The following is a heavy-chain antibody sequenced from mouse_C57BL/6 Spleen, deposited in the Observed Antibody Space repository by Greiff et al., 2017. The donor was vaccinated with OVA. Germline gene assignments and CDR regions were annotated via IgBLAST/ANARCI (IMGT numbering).Heavy chain of an antibody. V-gene: IGHV2-5*01. CDR1: GFSLTSYG. Sequence: VQLQESGPGLVQPSQSLSITCTVSGFSLTSYGVHWVRQSPGKGLEWLGVIWRGGSTDYNAAFMSRLSITKDNSKSQVFFKMNSLQADDTAIYYCAKKSPSVDWYFDVWGTGTTVTVSS. CDR2: IWRGGST. CDR3: AKKSPSVDWYFDV. D-gene: IGHD1-1*01. J-gene: IGHJ1*03.